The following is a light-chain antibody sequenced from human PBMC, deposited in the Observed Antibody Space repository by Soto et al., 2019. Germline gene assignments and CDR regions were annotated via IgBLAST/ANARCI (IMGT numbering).Light chain of an antibody. V-gene: IGKV1-39*01. CDR3: QQRSNWPIT. J-gene: IGKJ5*01. CDR2: AAS. Sequence: DIQMTQSPSSLSASVGYRVTITFRASQSISSYLNWYQQKPGKAPKLLIYAASSLQSGVPSRFSGSGSGTDFTLTISSLQPEDFALYYCQQRSNWPITFGQGTRLEIK. CDR1: QSISSY.